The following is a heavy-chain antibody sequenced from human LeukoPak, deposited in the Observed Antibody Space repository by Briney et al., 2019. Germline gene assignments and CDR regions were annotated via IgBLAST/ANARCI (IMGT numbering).Heavy chain of an antibody. V-gene: IGHV3-53*01. CDR2: IYSGGST. J-gene: IGHJ4*02. CDR3: ARWVCSPTSCFYFDH. Sequence: PGGSLRLSCAASGFTVSSNYMSWVRQAPGKGLEWVSVIYSGGSTYYADSVKGRFTISRDNSKNTLYLQMNSLRAEDTAVYYCARWVCSPTSCFYFDHWGQGTLVVVSS. D-gene: IGHD2-2*01. CDR1: GFTVSSNY.